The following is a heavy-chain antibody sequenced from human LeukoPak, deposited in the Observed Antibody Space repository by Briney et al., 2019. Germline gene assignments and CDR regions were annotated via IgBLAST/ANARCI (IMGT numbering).Heavy chain of an antibody. CDR2: INYSGST. Sequence: SETLSLTCTVSGGSISSTSYYWGWIRQPPGKGLEWIGTINYSGSTYYNPSLKSRVTISVDTSKNQISPKLNSVTAADTAMYYCARHGDLLSPFQTWGQGTLVTVSS. CDR1: GGSISSTSYY. V-gene: IGHV4-39*01. CDR3: ARHGDLLSPFQT. D-gene: IGHD2-21*02. J-gene: IGHJ5*02.